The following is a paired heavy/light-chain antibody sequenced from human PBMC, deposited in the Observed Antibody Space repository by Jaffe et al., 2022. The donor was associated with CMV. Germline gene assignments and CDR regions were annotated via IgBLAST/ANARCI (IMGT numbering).Light chain of an antibody. V-gene: IGKV2-29*02. CDR1: QSLLHSDGKTY. CDR2: EVS. CDR3: MQGIHLL. Sequence: DIVMTQTPLSLSVTPGQPASISCKSSQSLLHSDGKTYLYWYLQKPGQSPQLLIYEVSSRFSGVPDRFSGSGSGTDFTLKISRVEAEDVGVYYCMQGIHLLFGQGTKVEIK. J-gene: IGKJ1*01.
Heavy chain of an antibody. V-gene: IGHV3-30*18. Sequence: QVQLVESGGGVVQPGRSLRLSCAASGFTFSSYGMHWVRQAPGKGLEWVAVISYDGSNKYYADSVKGRFTISRDNSKNTLYLQMNSLRAEDTAVYYCAKDGLRYFDWLLYDAYYFDYWGQGTLVTVSS. CDR1: GFTFSSYG. J-gene: IGHJ4*02. D-gene: IGHD3-9*01. CDR2: ISYDGSNK. CDR3: AKDGLRYFDWLLYDAYYFDY.